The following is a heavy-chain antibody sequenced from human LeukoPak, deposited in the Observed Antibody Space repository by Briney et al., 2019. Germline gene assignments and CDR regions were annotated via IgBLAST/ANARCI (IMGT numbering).Heavy chain of an antibody. CDR3: ARDGGAAAGPPPYYFDY. V-gene: IGHV1-46*01. CDR1: GYTFTRYY. Sequence: ASVKVSCKASGYTFTRYYMYWVRQAPGQGLEWMGIINPSGGSTSYAQKFQGRVTMTRDTSTSTVYMELSSLRSEDTAVYYCARDGGAAAGPPPYYFDYWGQGTLVTVSS. CDR2: INPSGGST. D-gene: IGHD6-13*01. J-gene: IGHJ4*02.